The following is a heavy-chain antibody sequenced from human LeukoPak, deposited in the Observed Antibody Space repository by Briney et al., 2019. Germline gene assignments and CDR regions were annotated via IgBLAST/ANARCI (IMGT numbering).Heavy chain of an antibody. V-gene: IGHV3-30*02. J-gene: IGHJ4*02. Sequence: GGSLRLSCAASGFTFSSYGMHWVRQAPGKGLEWVAFIRYDGSNKYYAGSVKGRFTISRDNSKNTLYLQMNSLRAEDTAVYYCAKDDKLITMRGGYFDYWGQGTLVTVSS. CDR2: IRYDGSNK. CDR1: GFTFSSYG. CDR3: AKDDKLITMRGGYFDY. D-gene: IGHD3-22*01.